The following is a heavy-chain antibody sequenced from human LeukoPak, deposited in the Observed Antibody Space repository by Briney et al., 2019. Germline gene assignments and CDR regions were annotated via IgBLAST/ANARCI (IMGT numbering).Heavy chain of an antibody. J-gene: IGHJ4*02. CDR2: FSGSGGST. CDR3: ASPHSGSFRAYFDY. D-gene: IGHD1-26*01. Sequence: GGSLRLSCAASGFTFSSYAMSWVRQAPGKGLECISGFSGSGGSTYYADSVKGRFTISRDNSKNTLYLQMNSLRAEDTAVYYCASPHSGSFRAYFDYWGQGTLVTVSS. V-gene: IGHV3-23*01. CDR1: GFTFSSYA.